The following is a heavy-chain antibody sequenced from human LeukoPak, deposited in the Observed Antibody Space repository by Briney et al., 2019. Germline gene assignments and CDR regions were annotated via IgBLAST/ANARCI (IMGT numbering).Heavy chain of an antibody. CDR2: ISGSGRNT. Sequence: LTGGSLRLSCAASGLTFSAYAMRWVRQAPGKGLEWVSAISGSGRNTYHADSVKGRFTTSRDNSKNTLYLQMHSLRVEDTAVYYCVKVDWRNSPEIYWGRGTLVTVSS. J-gene: IGHJ4*02. D-gene: IGHD3/OR15-3a*01. CDR1: GLTFSAYA. V-gene: IGHV3-23*01. CDR3: VKVDWRNSPEIY.